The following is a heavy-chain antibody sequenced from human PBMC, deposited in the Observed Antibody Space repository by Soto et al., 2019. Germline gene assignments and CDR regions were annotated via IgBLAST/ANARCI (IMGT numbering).Heavy chain of an antibody. J-gene: IGHJ6*02. CDR3: ARKQYGDSPSHRYGLDV. CDR2: ISDYNGNT. Sequence: ASVKVSCKASGYTFTSYGISWVRQAPGQGREWMGWISDYNGNTNHAQKLQGRFTMTTDTSTSTAYMELRSLRSDDTAVYYCARKQYGDSPSHRYGLDVWGQGTTVTVSS. V-gene: IGHV1-18*04. CDR1: GYTFTSYG. D-gene: IGHD4-17*01.